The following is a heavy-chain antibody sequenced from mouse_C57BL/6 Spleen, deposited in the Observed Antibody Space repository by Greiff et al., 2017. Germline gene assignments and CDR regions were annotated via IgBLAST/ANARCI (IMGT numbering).Heavy chain of an antibody. CDR1: GYTFTDYE. V-gene: IGHV1-15*01. D-gene: IGHD1-1*01. CDR2: IDPETGGT. CDR3: TRFYYGRTSYFDY. J-gene: IGHJ2*01. Sequence: VQLQQSGAELVRPGASVTLSCKASGYTFTDYEMHWVKQTPVHGLEWIGAIDPETGGTAYNQKFKGKAILTADKSSSTAYMELRSLTSEDSAVXYCTRFYYGRTSYFDYWGQGTTLTVSS.